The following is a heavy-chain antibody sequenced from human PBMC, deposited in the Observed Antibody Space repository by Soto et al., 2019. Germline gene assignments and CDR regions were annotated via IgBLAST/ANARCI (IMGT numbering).Heavy chain of an antibody. CDR2: IYYSGST. CDR3: ARHVGKQLVWFDP. Sequence: SETLSLTCTVSGGSISSSSYYWGWIRQPPGKGLEWIGSIYYSGSTYYNPSLKSRVTISVDTSKNQFSLKLSSVTATDTAVYYCARHVGKQLVWFDPWGQGTLVTVSS. CDR1: GGSISSSSYY. D-gene: IGHD6-6*01. V-gene: IGHV4-39*01. J-gene: IGHJ5*02.